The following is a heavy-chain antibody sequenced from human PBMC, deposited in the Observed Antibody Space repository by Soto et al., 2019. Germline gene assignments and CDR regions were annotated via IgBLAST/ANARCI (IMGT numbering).Heavy chain of an antibody. CDR2: ISSSGSTI. V-gene: IGHV3-48*03. Sequence: PGGSLRLSCAASGFTFSSYEMNWVRQAPGKGLEWVSYISSSGSTIYYADSVKGRFTISRDNAKNSLYLQMNSLRAEDTAVYYCARENLGYCSSTSCKWRQGTLVTVSS. D-gene: IGHD2-2*01. J-gene: IGHJ4*02. CDR1: GFTFSSYE. CDR3: ARENLGYCSSTSCK.